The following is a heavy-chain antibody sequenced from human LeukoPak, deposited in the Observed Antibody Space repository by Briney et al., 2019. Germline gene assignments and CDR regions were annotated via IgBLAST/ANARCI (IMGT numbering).Heavy chain of an antibody. CDR2: MNPHSGSA. V-gene: IGHV1-8*01. CDR3: ARGAIAVAGNDY. J-gene: IGHJ4*02. CDR1: GYTFTSND. Sequence: ASVKVSCKASGYTFTSNDINWVRQATGQGLEWMGWMNPHSGSAGYAQKFQGRVTMTRDTSISTAYMELSRLRSDDTAVYYCARGAIAVAGNDYWGQGTLVTVSS. D-gene: IGHD6-19*01.